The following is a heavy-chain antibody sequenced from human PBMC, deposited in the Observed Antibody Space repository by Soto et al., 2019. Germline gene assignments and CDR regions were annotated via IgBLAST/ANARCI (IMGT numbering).Heavy chain of an antibody. J-gene: IGHJ4*02. CDR2: IYSGGST. CDR3: ARAAVRYFDY. CDR1: GFTVSSNY. Sequence: GGSLRLSCTASGFTVSSNYMSWVRQAPGKGLEWVSVIYSGGSTYYADSVKGRFTISRHNSKNTLYLQMNSLRAEDTAVYYCARAAVRYFDYWGQGTLVTVSS. D-gene: IGHD4-17*01. V-gene: IGHV3-53*04.